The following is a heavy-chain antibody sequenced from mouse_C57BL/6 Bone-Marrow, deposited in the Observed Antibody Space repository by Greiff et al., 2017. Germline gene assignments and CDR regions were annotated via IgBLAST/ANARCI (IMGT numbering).Heavy chain of an antibody. Sequence: EVKVVESGGGLVKPGGSLKLSCAASGFTFSSYAMSWVRQTPEKRLEWVATISDGGSYTYYPDNVKGRFTISRDNAKNNLYLQMSHLKSEDTAMYYCARDHYSNADFDYWGQGTTLTVSS. CDR1: GFTFSSYA. CDR3: ARDHYSNADFDY. D-gene: IGHD2-5*01. CDR2: ISDGGSYT. V-gene: IGHV5-4*01. J-gene: IGHJ2*01.